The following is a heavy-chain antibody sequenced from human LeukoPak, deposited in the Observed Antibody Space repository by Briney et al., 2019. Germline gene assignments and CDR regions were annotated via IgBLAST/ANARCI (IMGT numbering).Heavy chain of an antibody. J-gene: IGHJ4*02. D-gene: IGHD5-12*01. CDR2: INHSGST. V-gene: IGHV4-34*01. Sequence: SETLSLTCAVYGGSFSGYYWSWIRQPPGKGLEWIGEINHSGSTNYNPSLKSRVTISVDTSKNQFSLKLSSVTAADTAVYYCAGRDGYNLNYFDYWGQGTLVTVSS. CDR3: AGRDGYNLNYFDY. CDR1: GGSFSGYY.